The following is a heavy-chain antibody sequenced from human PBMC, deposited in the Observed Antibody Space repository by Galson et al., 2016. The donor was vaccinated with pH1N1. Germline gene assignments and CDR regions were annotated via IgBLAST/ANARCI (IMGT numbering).Heavy chain of an antibody. CDR2: IYTSGST. CDR3: ARGLAVAGTFYFDS. J-gene: IGHJ4*02. CDR1: GGSISSYY. V-gene: IGHV4-4*09. D-gene: IGHD6-19*01. Sequence: SETLSLTCTVSGGSISSYYWSWIRQPAGKGLEWIGYIYTSGSTSYNPSLKSRVTMSVDTSKNQFSLKLTSVTAAATAVYYCARGLAVAGTFYFDSWGQGTLVTVSS.